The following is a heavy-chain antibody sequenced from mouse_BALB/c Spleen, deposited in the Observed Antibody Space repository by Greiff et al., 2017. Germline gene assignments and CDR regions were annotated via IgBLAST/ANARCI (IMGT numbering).Heavy chain of an antibody. CDR3: ARGTQLGYYAMDY. CDR2: ISSGSSTI. J-gene: IGHJ4*01. D-gene: IGHD4-1*02. CDR1: GFTFSSFG. V-gene: IGHV5-17*02. Sequence: EVKVVESGGGLVQPGGSRKLSCAASGFTFSSFGMHWVRQAPEKGLEWVAYISSGSSTIYYADTVKGRFTISRDNPKNTLFLQMTSLRSEDTAMYYCARGTQLGYYAMDYWGQGTSVTVSS.